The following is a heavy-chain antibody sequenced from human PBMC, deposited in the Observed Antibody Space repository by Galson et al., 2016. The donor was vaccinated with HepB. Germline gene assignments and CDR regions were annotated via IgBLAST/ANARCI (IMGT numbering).Heavy chain of an antibody. CDR1: EFTFSNTW. CDR2: IKSKTDGGTT. CDR3: TTVDYGRQILLGHYYYYILDF. Sequence: SLRLSCAASEFTFSNTWMSWVRQAPGKGLEWVGRIKSKTDGGTTDYAAPVEGRFTISRDDSKKTLYLQMNSLKTEDTAVYYCTTVDYGRQILLGHYYYYILDFWGQGTTVTVSS. V-gene: IGHV3-15*01. J-gene: IGHJ6*02. D-gene: IGHD4/OR15-4a*01.